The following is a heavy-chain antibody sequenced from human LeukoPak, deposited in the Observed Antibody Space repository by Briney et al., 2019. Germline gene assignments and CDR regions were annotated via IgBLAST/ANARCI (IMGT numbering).Heavy chain of an antibody. J-gene: IGHJ4*02. CDR3: ARGGVNPVDH. V-gene: IGHV3-74*01. D-gene: IGHD1-14*01. CDR1: GFPFNSFW. CDR2: MNEYSTTI. Sequence: GGSLRLSCAASGFPFNSFWMHWVRQAPGKGLVWVSDMNEYSTTIKYADSVKGRFTISRDNAKSILYLQMNNLRAEDTAMYFCARGGVNPVDHWGQGTLVTVSS.